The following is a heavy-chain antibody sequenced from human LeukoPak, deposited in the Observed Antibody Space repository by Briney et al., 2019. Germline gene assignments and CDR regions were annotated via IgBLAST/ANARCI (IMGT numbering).Heavy chain of an antibody. CDR1: GGSISSYY. Sequence: SETLSLTCTVSGGSISSYYWSWIRQPAGKGLEWIGRIYTSGSTNYNPSLKSRVTMSVDTSKNQFSLKLSSVTAADTAVYYCAREGGTVGAGTFDIWGQGTMVTVSS. V-gene: IGHV4-4*07. J-gene: IGHJ3*02. D-gene: IGHD3/OR15-3a*01. CDR3: AREGGTVGAGTFDI. CDR2: IYTSGST.